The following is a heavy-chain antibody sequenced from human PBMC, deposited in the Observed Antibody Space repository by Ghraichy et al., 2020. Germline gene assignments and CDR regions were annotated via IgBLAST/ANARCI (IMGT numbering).Heavy chain of an antibody. Sequence: ASVKVSCKASGYTFTDNSIHWVRQAPGQGLDWMGLINPYTGNTYHAQNFQGRATMTRDTSIITAYMELISLKFDDTAVYYCARDKSGSLDYWGQGTLVTVSS. V-gene: IGHV1-2*02. CDR2: INPYTGNT. CDR3: ARDKSGSLDY. D-gene: IGHD1-26*01. J-gene: IGHJ4*02. CDR1: GYTFTDNS.